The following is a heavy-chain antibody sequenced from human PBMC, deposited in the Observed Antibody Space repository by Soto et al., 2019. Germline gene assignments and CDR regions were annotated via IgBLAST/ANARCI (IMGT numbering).Heavy chain of an antibody. CDR1: GGSISSYY. J-gene: IGHJ4*02. D-gene: IGHD2-15*01. CDR3: ATSPHLLGPFDY. CDR2: IYTSGST. Sequence: SETLSLTCTVSGGSISSYYWSWIRQPAGKGLEWIGRIYTSGSTNYNPSLKSRVTISVDTSKNQFSLKLNSVTAADTAVYYCATSPHLLGPFDYWGQGILVTVSS. V-gene: IGHV4-4*07.